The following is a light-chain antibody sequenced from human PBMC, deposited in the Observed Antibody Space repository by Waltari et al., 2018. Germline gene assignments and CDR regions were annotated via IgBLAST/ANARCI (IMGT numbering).Light chain of an antibody. CDR3: QQYNKWPPT. J-gene: IGKJ4*01. Sequence: EVLLTQSPVTLSVSPGEPATLSCRASESVNSDLAWYYQKPGQAPRLLMYASSARATGVPVRFTGSGFDTDFTLTISNLQSEDLGIYHCQQYNKWPPTFGGGTKVEIK. V-gene: IGKV3-15*01. CDR1: ESVNSD. CDR2: ASS.